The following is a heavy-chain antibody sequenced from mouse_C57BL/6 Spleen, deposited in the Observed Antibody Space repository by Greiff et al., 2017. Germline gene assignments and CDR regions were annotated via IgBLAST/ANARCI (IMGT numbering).Heavy chain of an antibody. J-gene: IGHJ4*01. CDR3: ARDDDYAMDY. CDR2: INYDGSST. CDR1: GFTFSDYY. Sequence: DVHLVESEGGLVQPGSSMKLSCTASGFTFSDYYMAWVRQVPEKGLEWVANINYDGSSTYYLDSLKSRFIISRDNAKNILYLQMSSLKSEDTATYYCARDDDYAMDYWGQGTSVTVSS. V-gene: IGHV5-16*01.